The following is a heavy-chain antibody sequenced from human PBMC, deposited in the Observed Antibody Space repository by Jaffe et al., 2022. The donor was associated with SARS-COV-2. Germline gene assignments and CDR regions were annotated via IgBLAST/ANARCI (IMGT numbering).Heavy chain of an antibody. J-gene: IGHJ4*02. Sequence: QVQLVQSGAEVKKPGASVKVSCKASGYTFTSYAMHWVRQAPGQRLEWMGWINAGNGNTKYSQKFQGRVTITRDTSASTAYMELSSLRSEDTAVYYCARDNHPGYSSGWFYYFDYWGQGTLVTVSS. CDR1: GYTFTSYA. D-gene: IGHD6-19*01. CDR3: ARDNHPGYSSGWFYYFDY. CDR2: INAGNGNT. V-gene: IGHV1-3*01.